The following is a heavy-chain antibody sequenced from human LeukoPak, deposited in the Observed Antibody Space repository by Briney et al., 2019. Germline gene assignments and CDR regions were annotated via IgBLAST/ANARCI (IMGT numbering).Heavy chain of an antibody. Sequence: PGGSLRLSCAASGFTFSSYEMNWVRQAPGKGLEWIGEINHSGSTSYNPSLKSRVTISVDTSKNQFSLKLSSVTAADTAVYYCARHWTYYDYVWGSYRPYYFDYWGQGTLVTVSS. CDR2: INHSGST. D-gene: IGHD3-16*02. CDR1: GFTFSSYE. CDR3: ARHWTYYDYVWGSYRPYYFDY. V-gene: IGHV4-34*01. J-gene: IGHJ4*02.